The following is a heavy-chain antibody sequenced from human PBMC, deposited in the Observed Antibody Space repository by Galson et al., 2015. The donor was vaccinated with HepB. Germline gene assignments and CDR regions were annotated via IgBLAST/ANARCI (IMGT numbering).Heavy chain of an antibody. CDR1: GGTFSSYA. D-gene: IGHD5-18*01. Sequence: SCKASGGTFSSYAISWVRQAPGQGLEWMGGIIPIFGTANYAQKFQGRVTITADESTSTAYMELSSLRSEDTAVYYCAGTGYSYGRVPYYFDYWGQGTLVTVSS. J-gene: IGHJ4*02. V-gene: IGHV1-69*01. CDR2: IIPIFGTA. CDR3: AGTGYSYGRVPYYFDY.